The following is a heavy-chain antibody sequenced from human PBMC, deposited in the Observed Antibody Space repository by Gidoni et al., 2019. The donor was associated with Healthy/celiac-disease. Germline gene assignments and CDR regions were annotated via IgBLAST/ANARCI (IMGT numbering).Heavy chain of an antibody. CDR3: TREVATITYYYGMDV. J-gene: IGHJ6*02. D-gene: IGHD5-12*01. CDR2: IRSKAYGGTT. CDR1: GFTFGDYA. Sequence: EVQLVGAGGGLVKPGRSLRLSCTASGFTFGDYAMSWCRQAPGKGLEWVGFIRSKAYGGTTEYAASVKGRFTISRDDSKSIAYLQMNSLKTEDTAVYYCTREVATITYYYGMDVWGQGTTVTVSS. V-gene: IGHV3-49*05.